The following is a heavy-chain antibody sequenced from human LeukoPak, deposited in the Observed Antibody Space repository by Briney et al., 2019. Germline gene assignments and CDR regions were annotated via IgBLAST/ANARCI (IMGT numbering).Heavy chain of an antibody. CDR2: VDPEDGDT. V-gene: IGHV1-69-2*01. CDR1: GYTFTDCH. J-gene: IGHJ3*02. D-gene: IGHD3-3*01. CDR3: ATESTIFGVVIYAFHI. Sequence: ASVKVSCKASGYTFTDCHIHWVQQAPGKGLEWMGRVDPEDGDTIYSRKFQGRVTMTADTSTGTAYMELRSLRSDDTAVYYCATESTIFGVVIYAFHIWGQGTKVTVSS.